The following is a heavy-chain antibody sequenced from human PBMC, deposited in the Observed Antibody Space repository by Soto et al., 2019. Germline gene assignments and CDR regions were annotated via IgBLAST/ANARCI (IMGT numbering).Heavy chain of an antibody. CDR3: AHSPPPWGAVDV. CDR1: GFSLSTSGVG. Sequence: QITLKESGPTLVKPTQTLTLTCTFSGFSLSTSGVGVGWIRQPPGKALEWLALIYWDDDKRYSPSLKSRLTIITERSTNQVVLTMTNMDPVDTPIYCSAHSPPPWGAVDVWGPGTTVTVSS. D-gene: IGHD3-16*01. CDR2: IYWDDDK. V-gene: IGHV2-5*02. J-gene: IGHJ6*02.